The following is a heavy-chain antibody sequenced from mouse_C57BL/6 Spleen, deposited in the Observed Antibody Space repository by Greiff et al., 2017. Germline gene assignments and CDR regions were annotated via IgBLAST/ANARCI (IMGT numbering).Heavy chain of an antibody. D-gene: IGHD2-2*01. J-gene: IGHJ3*01. CDR3: ARSDGYDGAWFAY. Sequence: EVQLQQSGAELVKPGASVKLSCTASGFNIKDYYMHWVKQRTEQGLEWIGRIDPEDGETKYAPKVQGKATITADTSANTAYLQLSSLTSEDTAVYYCARSDGYDGAWFAYWGQGTLVTVSA. CDR1: GFNIKDYY. CDR2: IDPEDGET. V-gene: IGHV14-2*01.